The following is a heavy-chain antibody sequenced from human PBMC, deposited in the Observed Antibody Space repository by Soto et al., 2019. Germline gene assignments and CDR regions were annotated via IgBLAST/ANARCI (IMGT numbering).Heavy chain of an antibody. J-gene: IGHJ6*02. CDR2: INPKFGDT. D-gene: IGHD3-10*01. Sequence: QVQLVQSGAEVKEPGDSVRVSCEASGYTFTAYYIHWVRQAPGQGLEWMGWINPKFGDTTYAQDFQGRLTLTRDMSNNTGYMDLSRLTSDDTAIYYCARNMDYYYGPGSGNGHGVWGQGTTVNVFS. CDR3: ARNMDYYYGPGSGNGHGV. CDR1: GYTFTAYY. V-gene: IGHV1-2*02.